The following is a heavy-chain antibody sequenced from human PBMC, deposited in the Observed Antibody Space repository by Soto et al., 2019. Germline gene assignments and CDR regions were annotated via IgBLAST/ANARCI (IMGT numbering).Heavy chain of an antibody. Sequence: QVQLVESGGGVVQPGRSLRLSCAASGFTFSSYGMHWVRQAPGKGLERVAVIWYDGSNKYYADSVKGRFTISRDNSKNSLYLQMNSLRAEDKAVYYCARPYSGSVPYYFDYWGQGTVVTVSS. CDR1: GFTFSSYG. J-gene: IGHJ4*02. D-gene: IGHD1-26*01. CDR3: ARPYSGSVPYYFDY. CDR2: IWYDGSNK. V-gene: IGHV3-33*01.